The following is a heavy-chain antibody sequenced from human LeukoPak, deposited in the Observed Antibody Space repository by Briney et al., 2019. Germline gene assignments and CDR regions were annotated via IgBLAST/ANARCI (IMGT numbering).Heavy chain of an antibody. V-gene: IGHV3-48*01. CDR3: ARDRPDYDFWSGYYHAFDI. CDR1: GFTFSSYS. Sequence: PGGSLRLSCAASGFTFSSYSMNWVRQAPGKGLEWVSYISSSSSTIYYADSVKGRFTISRDNDKNSLYLQMNSLRAEDTAVYYCARDRPDYDFWSGYYHAFDIWGQGTMVTVSS. CDR2: ISSSSSTI. D-gene: IGHD3-3*01. J-gene: IGHJ3*02.